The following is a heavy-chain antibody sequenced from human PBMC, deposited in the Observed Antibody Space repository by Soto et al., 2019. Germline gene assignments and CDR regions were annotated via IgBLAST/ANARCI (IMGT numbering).Heavy chain of an antibody. J-gene: IGHJ2*01. D-gene: IGHD2-15*01. CDR1: GFTFSNYA. CDR3: GKCHQLLLSYLEF. Sequence: GGSLRLSFSVSGFTFSNYAMHWVRQAPGKGLEYVSGITSDGDSTWHADSVKDRFTISRDNSKTTLFLQMSSLRGEDTAIYYCGKCHQLLLSYLEFWGPETLVTVSS. V-gene: IGHV3-64D*06. CDR2: ITSDGDST.